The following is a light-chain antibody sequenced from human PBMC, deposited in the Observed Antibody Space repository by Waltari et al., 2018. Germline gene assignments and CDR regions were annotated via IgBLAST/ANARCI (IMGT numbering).Light chain of an antibody. J-gene: IGLJ3*02. V-gene: IGLV5-37*01. CDR2: YKSDSEK. CDR1: SDINVGDFN. CDR3: MVWPSNVWV. Sequence: QPVLTQPPSSSASAGESARLTCTLPSDINVGDFNIYWYQQKPGSPPRFLLYYKSDSEKAQGAGAPSRFSGSKDASANAGILLSSGLQSEDEADYYCMVWPSNVWVFGGGTKLTVL.